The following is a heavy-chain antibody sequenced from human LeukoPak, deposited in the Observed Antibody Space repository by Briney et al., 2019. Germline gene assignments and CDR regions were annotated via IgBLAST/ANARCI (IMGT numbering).Heavy chain of an antibody. CDR1: GFTFSSYS. J-gene: IGHJ4*02. Sequence: GGSLRLSCAASGFTFSSYSMSWVRQAPGKGLDWVSGINWNGGSTGYADSVEGRFTISGDNAKNSQYLQMNSLRVEDTALYYCARAQTYGDSRLLLDFWGQGTLVTVSS. V-gene: IGHV3-20*04. D-gene: IGHD4-17*01. CDR3: ARAQTYGDSRLLLDF. CDR2: INWNGGST.